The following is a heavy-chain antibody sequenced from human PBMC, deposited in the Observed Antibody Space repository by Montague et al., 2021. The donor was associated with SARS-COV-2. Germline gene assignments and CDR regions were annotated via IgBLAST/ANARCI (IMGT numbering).Heavy chain of an antibody. CDR1: GGSISSVSYY. CDR3: ARDRPPVATTFYYADYGMDV. Sequence: TLSLTCTVSGGSISSVSYYWSWIRQPAGKGLEWIGRIYTSGSTNYNPSLKSRLTISVDTSKNQFSLQPSSVTAADTSVYYCARDRPPVATTFYYADYGMDVWGQGTTVTVSS. CDR2: IYTSGST. J-gene: IGHJ6*02. D-gene: IGHD5-12*01. V-gene: IGHV4-61*02.